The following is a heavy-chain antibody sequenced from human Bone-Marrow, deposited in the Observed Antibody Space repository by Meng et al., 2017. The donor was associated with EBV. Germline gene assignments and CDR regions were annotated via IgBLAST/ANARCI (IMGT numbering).Heavy chain of an antibody. CDR1: GFSLTSGVG. D-gene: IGHD3-9*01. CDR3: ARRLRYNNWLFDF. V-gene: IGHV2-5*02. J-gene: IGHJ4*02. CDR2: IHWDDEK. Sequence: QITLKESGPTLVIPTQTLTLTCTFSGFSLTSGVGVGWIRQPPGKALEWLALIHWDDEKRYSPSLESRLTITKDTSKNEVVLTMTNMDPVDTATYYCARRLRYNNWLFDFWGPGTLVTVSS.